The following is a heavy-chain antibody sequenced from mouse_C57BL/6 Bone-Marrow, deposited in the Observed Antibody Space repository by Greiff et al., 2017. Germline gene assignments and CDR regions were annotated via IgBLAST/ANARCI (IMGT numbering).Heavy chain of an antibody. Sequence: VQLVESGAELVRPGASVKLSCKTSGYIFTSYWIHWVKQSPGQGLEWIARICPGTGSTYYNEKFKDKATLTADKSSSTAYMQLSSLNSEDSAVYFCARSETGTGGMDDGGQGTSVTVSS. J-gene: IGHJ4*01. V-gene: IGHV1S132*01. CDR2: ICPGTGST. CDR1: GYIFTSYW. D-gene: IGHD4-1*01. CDR3: ARSETGTGGMDD.